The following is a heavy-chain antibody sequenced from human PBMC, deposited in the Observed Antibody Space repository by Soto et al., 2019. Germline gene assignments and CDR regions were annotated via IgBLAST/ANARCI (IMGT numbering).Heavy chain of an antibody. V-gene: IGHV1-18*04. CDR3: ARETPYNWKYGPPEDYYYGMDV. Sequence: GSVKVSCKSSGYTFTSYGISLVRLAPVQGLEWMGWISAYNGNTNYSQKLQGRVTMATDTSTSTAYMELRSLRSDDTAVYYCARETPYNWKYGPPEDYYYGMDVSGQGTTVTVSS. J-gene: IGHJ6*02. CDR1: GYTFTSYG. D-gene: IGHD1-7*01. CDR2: ISAYNGNT.